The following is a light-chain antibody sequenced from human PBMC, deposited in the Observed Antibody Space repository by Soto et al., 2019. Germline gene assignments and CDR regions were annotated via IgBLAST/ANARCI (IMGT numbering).Light chain of an antibody. V-gene: IGKV3-20*01. J-gene: IGKJ1*01. Sequence: EVVLTQSPATLSVSPGDRATLSCRASQSVSSNLAWYQQKPGQAPSLLIYGVSSRATGIPDRFSGSGSGTDFSLTISRLEPEDFAVYYCQQYDTSPRTFGQGTKVDIK. CDR1: QSVSSN. CDR2: GVS. CDR3: QQYDTSPRT.